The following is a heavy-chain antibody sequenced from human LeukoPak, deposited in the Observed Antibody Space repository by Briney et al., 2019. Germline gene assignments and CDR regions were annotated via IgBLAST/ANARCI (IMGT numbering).Heavy chain of an antibody. D-gene: IGHD3-10*01. J-gene: IGHJ4*02. CDR3: ARSEGSGSYYFLGY. CDR2: IYYSGST. Sequence: SGTLSLTCTVSGGSISSYYWSWIRQPPGKGLEWIGYIYYSGSTNYNPSLKSRVTISVDMSKNQFSLKLSSVTAADTAVYYCARSEGSGSYYFLGYWGQGTLVTVSS. CDR1: GGSISSYY. V-gene: IGHV4-59*01.